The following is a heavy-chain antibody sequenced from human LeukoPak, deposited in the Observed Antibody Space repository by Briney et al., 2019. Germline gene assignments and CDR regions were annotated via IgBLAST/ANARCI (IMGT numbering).Heavy chain of an antibody. CDR2: IYYSGST. Sequence: SETLSLTCTVSAGSTSSSSYYWGWIRQSPGKGLEWIGSIYYSGSTYYNPSLKSRLTISVDTSENQFSLKLSSVTAADTAVYYCVTSNYGRFDPWGQGTLVTVSS. CDR1: AGSTSSSSYY. D-gene: IGHD4-11*01. V-gene: IGHV4-39*01. CDR3: VTSNYGRFDP. J-gene: IGHJ5*02.